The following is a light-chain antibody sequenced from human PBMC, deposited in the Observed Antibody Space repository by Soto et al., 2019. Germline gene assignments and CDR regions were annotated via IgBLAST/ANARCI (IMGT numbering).Light chain of an antibody. J-gene: IGKJ1*01. Sequence: EIVMTQSPATLTVSPGERATLSCRASQSVSSNLAWYQQKPGQAPRLLIYDASTRATGIPARFSGSGSGTEFTLTISSLQSADFAVYYCHQYNNWPPWTFGQGTKVEIK. V-gene: IGKV3-15*01. CDR3: HQYNNWPPWT. CDR1: QSVSSN. CDR2: DAS.